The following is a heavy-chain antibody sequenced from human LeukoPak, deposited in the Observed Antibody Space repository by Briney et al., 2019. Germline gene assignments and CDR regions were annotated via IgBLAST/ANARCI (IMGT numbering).Heavy chain of an antibody. V-gene: IGHV3-15*01. CDR3: TTANYDDFSAH. Sequence: GGSLRLSCTASGFTFSNDWMSWVRQAPGKGLEWVGRIKRRSNGGTTDYAAPVKGRITISRDDSKSTLYMQMNSLKTEDTAIYYCTTANYDDFSAHWGQGGLVTVSS. CDR2: IKRRSNGGTT. D-gene: IGHD4-17*01. CDR1: GFTFSNDW. J-gene: IGHJ4*02.